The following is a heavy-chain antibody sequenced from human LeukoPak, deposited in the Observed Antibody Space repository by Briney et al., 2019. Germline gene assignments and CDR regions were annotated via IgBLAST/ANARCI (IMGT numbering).Heavy chain of an antibody. D-gene: IGHD5-18*01. CDR2: INTSGST. CDR3: ARELVLQQDTIDQNAAFDI. Sequence: SETLSLTCTVSGGSISSYYWSWIRQPAGKGLEWIGRINTSGSTNYNPSFEIRVTISVDTSKNQFSLKLSSVTAADTAGYYCARELVLQQDTIDQNAAFDIWGQGTMATVSS. J-gene: IGHJ3*02. V-gene: IGHV4-4*07. CDR1: GGSISSYY.